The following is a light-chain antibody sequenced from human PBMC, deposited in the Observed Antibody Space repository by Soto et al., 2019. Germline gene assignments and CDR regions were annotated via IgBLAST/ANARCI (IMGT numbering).Light chain of an antibody. J-gene: IGKJ4*01. V-gene: IGKV3-11*01. CDR2: DAS. Sequence: EILFTNYTSTPSLSPGERAALSCRASQSVSSYLAWYQQKPGQAPRLLIYDASKRATDIPARFSGSGSGTDFTLTISSLEPEDFAVYYCQHRSNWPLTFGGGTKVDIK. CDR3: QHRSNWPLT. CDR1: QSVSSY.